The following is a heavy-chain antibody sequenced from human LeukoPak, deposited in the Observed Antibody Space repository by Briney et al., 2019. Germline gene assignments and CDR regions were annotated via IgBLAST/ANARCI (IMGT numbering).Heavy chain of an antibody. V-gene: IGHV4-34*01. D-gene: IGHD1-26*01. J-gene: IGHJ4*02. Sequence: PSETLSLTCAVYGGSFSGYYWSWIRQPPGKGLEWIGEINHSGSTNYNPSLKSRVTISVDTSKNQFSLKLSSVTAADTAVYYCARGFGAGDYWGQGTLVTVSS. CDR3: ARGFGAGDY. CDR2: INHSGST. CDR1: GGSFSGYY.